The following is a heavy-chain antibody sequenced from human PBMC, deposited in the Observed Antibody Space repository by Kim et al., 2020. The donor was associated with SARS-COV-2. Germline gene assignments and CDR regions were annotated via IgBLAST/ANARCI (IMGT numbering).Heavy chain of an antibody. Sequence: SVKVSCKASGGTFSSYAISWVRQAPGQGLEWMGGIIPIFGTANYAQKFQGRVTITADESTSTAYMELSSLRSEDTAVYYCARDRYYGSGSYLYYYYYGMDVWGQGTTVTVSS. CDR2: IIPIFGTA. V-gene: IGHV1-69*13. D-gene: IGHD3-10*01. J-gene: IGHJ6*02. CDR3: ARDRYYGSGSYLYYYYYGMDV. CDR1: GGTFSSYA.